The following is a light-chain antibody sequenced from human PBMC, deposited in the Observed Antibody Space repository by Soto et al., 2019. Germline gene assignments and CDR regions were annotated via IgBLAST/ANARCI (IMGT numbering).Light chain of an antibody. CDR1: SSDVGSYNL. J-gene: IGLJ3*02. V-gene: IGLV2-23*01. CDR3: CSYAGSSTWV. CDR2: EGS. Sequence: QSALTQPASVSGSPGQSITISCTGTSSDVGSYNLVSWYQQHPGKAPKLMIYEGSKRPSGVSNRFSGSKSGNTASLTISGLQAKDEADYYCCSYAGSSTWVFGGGTKVTVI.